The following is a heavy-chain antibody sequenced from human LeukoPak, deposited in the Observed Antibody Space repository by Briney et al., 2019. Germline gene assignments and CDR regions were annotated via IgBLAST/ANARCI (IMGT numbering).Heavy chain of an antibody. CDR3: VRGGYGSIDY. Sequence: GGSLRLSCEASGFTFSSLWMHWVRQAPGKGLVWVSHINSDGSSTNYADSVKGRFTISRGNAKNTLYLQMNSLRAEDTAVYYCVRGGYGSIDYWGQGTLVTVSS. CDR1: GFTFSSLW. CDR2: INSDGSST. D-gene: IGHD4-17*01. J-gene: IGHJ4*02. V-gene: IGHV3-74*01.